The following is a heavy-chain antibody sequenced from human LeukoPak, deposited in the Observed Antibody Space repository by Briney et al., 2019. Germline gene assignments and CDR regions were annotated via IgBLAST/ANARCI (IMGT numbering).Heavy chain of an antibody. CDR3: ARSHDYGGHCFFDY. D-gene: IGHD4-23*01. V-gene: IGHV3-7*01. J-gene: IGHJ4*02. Sequence: GGSLRLSCAASEFTFSNYWMTWVRQAPGKGLEWVANIKLDGTEKYYAGSVRGRFTISRDNAKNSVSLQMNSLRAEDTAVYYCARSHDYGGHCFFDYWGQGTLVTVSS. CDR2: IKLDGTEK. CDR1: EFTFSNYW.